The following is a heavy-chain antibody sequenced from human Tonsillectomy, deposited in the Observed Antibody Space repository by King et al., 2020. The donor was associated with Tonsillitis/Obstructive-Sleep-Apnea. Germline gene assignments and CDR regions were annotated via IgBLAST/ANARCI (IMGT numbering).Heavy chain of an antibody. CDR2: INHSGST. Sequence: VQLQQWGAGLLKPSETLSLTCGVYGGSFSGHYWSWIRQPPGKGLEWIGEINHSGSTNYNPSLKSRVTIYIDTSKNQFSLKLSSVTAADTAVYYCAGVVVAADAFDIWGQGTMVTVSS. D-gene: IGHD2-15*01. J-gene: IGHJ3*02. V-gene: IGHV4-34*01. CDR1: GGSFSGHY. CDR3: AGVVVAADAFDI.